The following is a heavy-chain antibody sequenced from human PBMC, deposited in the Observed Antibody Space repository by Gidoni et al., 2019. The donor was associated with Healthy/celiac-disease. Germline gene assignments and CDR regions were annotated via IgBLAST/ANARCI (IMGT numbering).Heavy chain of an antibody. CDR2: IYYCGST. J-gene: IGHJ4*02. D-gene: IGHD6-19*01. Sequence: QVQLQESGPGLVKPSETLSLTCTVSGGSISSYSWSWIRQPPGTGLEWIGYIYYCGSTNYTPSLKSLVTISGDTSKNQFYLKLSSVTAADTAVYYCARAAYSSGPYFDYWGQGTLVTVSS. V-gene: IGHV4-59*08. CDR1: GGSISSYS. CDR3: ARAAYSSGPYFDY.